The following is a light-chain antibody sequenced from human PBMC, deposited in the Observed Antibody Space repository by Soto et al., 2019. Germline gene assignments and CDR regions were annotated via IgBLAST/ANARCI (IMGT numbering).Light chain of an antibody. V-gene: IGLV2-14*03. CDR2: DVS. J-gene: IGLJ1*01. Sequence: QSALTQPASVSGSPGQSITISCTGTSSDVGAYNYDSWYQHYPGEAPKVIIYDVSHRPAGVSNRFSSSKSGNTASLTISGLQTQDEADYYASSYTSATTYVFGTGTKVTVL. CDR3: SSYTSATTYV. CDR1: SSDVGAYNY.